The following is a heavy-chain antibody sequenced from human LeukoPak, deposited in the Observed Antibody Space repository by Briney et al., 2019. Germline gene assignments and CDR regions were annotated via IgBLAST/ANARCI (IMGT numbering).Heavy chain of an antibody. CDR3: AGELMTFGGVISYDAFDI. Sequence: LAGGSLRLSCAASGFTFSSYAMHWVRQAPGKGLEYVSAISSNGGSTYYANSVKGRFTISRDNSKNTLYLQMGSLRAEDMAVYYCAGELMTFGGVISYDAFDIWGQGTMVTVSS. D-gene: IGHD3-16*02. CDR2: ISSNGGST. CDR1: GFTFSSYA. V-gene: IGHV3-64*01. J-gene: IGHJ3*02.